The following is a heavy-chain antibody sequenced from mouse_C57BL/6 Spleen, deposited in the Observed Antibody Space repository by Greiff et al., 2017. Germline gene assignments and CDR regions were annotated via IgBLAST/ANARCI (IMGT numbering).Heavy chain of an antibody. V-gene: IGHV1-69*01. Sequence: QVQLQQPGAELVMPGASVKLSCKASGYTFTSYWMHWVKQRPGQGLEWIGEIDPSDSYTNYNQKFKGKSTLTVDKSSSTAYMQLSSLTSEDSAVYYCARKFGGSLFDYWGQGTTLTVSS. CDR1: GYTFTSYW. CDR3: ARKFGGSLFDY. J-gene: IGHJ2*01. CDR2: IDPSDSYT. D-gene: IGHD1-1*01.